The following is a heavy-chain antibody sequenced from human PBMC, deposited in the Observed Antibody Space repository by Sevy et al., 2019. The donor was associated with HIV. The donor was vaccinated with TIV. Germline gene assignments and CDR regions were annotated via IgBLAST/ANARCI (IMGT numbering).Heavy chain of an antibody. Sequence: GGSLRLSCAASGFTFRSYSMNWVRQAPGMGLEWVSSISISSRNIYYADSMKGRFTISRDNAKNSLYLQMNSLRAEDTAVYYCARALVVVPAATLGYWGQGTLVTVSS. J-gene: IGHJ4*02. D-gene: IGHD2-2*01. CDR2: ISISSRNI. V-gene: IGHV3-21*01. CDR1: GFTFRSYS. CDR3: ARALVVVPAATLGY.